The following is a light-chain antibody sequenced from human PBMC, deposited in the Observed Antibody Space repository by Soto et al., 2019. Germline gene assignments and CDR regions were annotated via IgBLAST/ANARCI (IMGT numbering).Light chain of an antibody. CDR2: DAS. Sequence: PAILSVSPGERATLSCRASQSIGSYLAWYQHKLGQPPRLLIYDASNRATGIPVRFSGSGSGTDFTLTISSLEPEDFAVYYCQQRSTWPPFSFGPGTKVDI. J-gene: IGKJ3*01. V-gene: IGKV3-11*01. CDR3: QQRSTWPPFS. CDR1: QSIGSY.